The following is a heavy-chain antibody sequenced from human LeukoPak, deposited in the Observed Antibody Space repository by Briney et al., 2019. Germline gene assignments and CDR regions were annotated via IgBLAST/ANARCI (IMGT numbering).Heavy chain of an antibody. J-gene: IGHJ5*02. CDR2: IYTSGST. D-gene: IGHD6-13*01. CDR3: ARLTAAGPRTNWFDP. V-gene: IGHV4-4*07. Sequence: SETLSLTCTVSGGSISSYYWSWIRQPAGKGLEWIGRIYTSGSTNYNPSLKSRVTMSVDTSKNQFSLKLSSVTAADTAVYYCARLTAAGPRTNWFDPWGQGTLVTVSP. CDR1: GGSISSYY.